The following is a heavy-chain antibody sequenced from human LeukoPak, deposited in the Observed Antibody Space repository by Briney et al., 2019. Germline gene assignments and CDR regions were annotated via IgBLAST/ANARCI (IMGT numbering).Heavy chain of an antibody. CDR3: AKDPPHYETSGPYYFDY. J-gene: IGHJ4*02. CDR1: GFTFSSYA. D-gene: IGHD3-22*01. CDR2: ISASGAST. Sequence: GGSLRLSCAASGFTFSSYAMSWVRQTSGKGLEWVSAISASGASTYYADSVRGRFTVSRDNSNSTLYLQMNSPRAEDTAVYFCAKDPPHYETSGPYYFDYWGQGTLVTVSS. V-gene: IGHV3-23*01.